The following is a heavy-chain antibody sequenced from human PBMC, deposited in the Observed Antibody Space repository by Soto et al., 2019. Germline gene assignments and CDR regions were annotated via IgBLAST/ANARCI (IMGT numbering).Heavy chain of an antibody. CDR1: GFTFSSYA. J-gene: IGHJ4*02. Sequence: GGSLRLSCAASGFTFSSYAMHWVRQAPGKGLEWVAVISYDGSNKYYADSVKGRFTISRDNSKNTLYLQMNSLRAEDTAVYYCASARGWYGNTPFDYWGQGTLVTVSS. D-gene: IGHD6-19*01. CDR2: ISYDGSNK. V-gene: IGHV3-30-3*01. CDR3: ASARGWYGNTPFDY.